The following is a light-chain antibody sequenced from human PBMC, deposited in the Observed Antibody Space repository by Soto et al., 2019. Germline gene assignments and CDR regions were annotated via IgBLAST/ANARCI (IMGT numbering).Light chain of an antibody. CDR3: LQYNVYPLS. CDR2: KAS. V-gene: IGKV1-5*03. J-gene: IGKJ4*01. CDR1: QEINRW. Sequence: DIPMTQSPSTLSASVGDRVTITCRARQEINRWLAWYQQRPGKAPNLLIHKASTLEVGVPSRFSGSASGTEFTLTISSLQPDDFAVYFCLQYNVYPLSFGGGTKVEIK.